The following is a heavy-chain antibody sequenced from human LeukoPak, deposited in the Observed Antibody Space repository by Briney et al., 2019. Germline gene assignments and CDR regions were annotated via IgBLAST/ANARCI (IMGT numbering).Heavy chain of an antibody. D-gene: IGHD6-13*01. V-gene: IGHV3-64D*06. CDR2: ISSNGGST. CDR3: VKEIEGSSWYGNWFDP. CDR1: GFTFSSYA. Sequence: GGSLRLSCSASGFTFSSYAMHWVRQAPGKGLEYVSAISSNGGSTYYADSVKGRFTISRDNSKNTLYLQMSSLRAEDTAVYYCVKEIEGSSWYGNWFDPRGQGTLVTVSS. J-gene: IGHJ5*02.